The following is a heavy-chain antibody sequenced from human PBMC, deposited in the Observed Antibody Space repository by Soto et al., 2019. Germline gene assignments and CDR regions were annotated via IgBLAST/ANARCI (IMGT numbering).Heavy chain of an antibody. V-gene: IGHV3-53*01. CDR3: AVRLGGTGTTTYPHYDGMDV. Sequence: EVQLVESGGGLIQPGGSLRLSCAASGFTVSSNYMSWVRQAPGKGLEWVSVIYSGGSTYYADSVKGRFTISRDNSKNTLYLQMNRLRAEDTAVYYCAVRLGGTGTTTYPHYDGMDVWGQGTTVTVSS. CDR2: IYSGGST. D-gene: IGHD1-7*01. J-gene: IGHJ6*02. CDR1: GFTVSSNY.